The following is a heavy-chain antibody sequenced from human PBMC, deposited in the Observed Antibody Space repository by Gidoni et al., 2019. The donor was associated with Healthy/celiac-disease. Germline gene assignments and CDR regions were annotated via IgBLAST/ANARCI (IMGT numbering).Heavy chain of an antibody. D-gene: IGHD3-22*01. CDR1: GGSISSSSYY. Sequence: LVKPSETLSLTCTVSGGSISSSSYYWGWIRQPPGKGLEWIGSIYYSGSTYYNPSLKSRVTISVDTSKNQFSLKLSSVTAADTAVYYCARQGSSGYYTYYYYGMDVWGQGTTVTVSS. J-gene: IGHJ6*02. CDR2: IYYSGST. CDR3: ARQGSSGYYTYYYYGMDV. V-gene: IGHV4-39*01.